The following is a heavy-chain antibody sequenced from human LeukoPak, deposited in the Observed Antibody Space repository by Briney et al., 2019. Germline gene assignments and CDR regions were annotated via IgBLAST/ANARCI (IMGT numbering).Heavy chain of an antibody. CDR2: INAGNGNT. Sequence: GASVKVSCKASGYTFTSYAMHWVRQAPGQRLEWMGWINAGNGNTKYSQKFQGRVTITRDTSASTAYMELSSQRSEDTAVYYCARDWTVTTLQYYYGMDVWGQGTTVTVSS. D-gene: IGHD4-17*01. CDR3: ARDWTVTTLQYYYGMDV. J-gene: IGHJ6*02. CDR1: GYTFTSYA. V-gene: IGHV1-3*01.